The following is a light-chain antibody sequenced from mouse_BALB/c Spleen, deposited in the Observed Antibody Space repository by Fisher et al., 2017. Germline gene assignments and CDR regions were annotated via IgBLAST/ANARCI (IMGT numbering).Light chain of an antibody. CDR3: QQYSGYPLT. J-gene: IGKJ1*01. CDR1: SSVSSSY. V-gene: IGKV4-57-1*01. Sequence: DIVMTQTTAIMSASPGEKVTMTCRASSSVSSSYLHWYQQKSGASPKLWIYSTSNLASGVPARFSSSGSGTSYSLTISSVEAEDAATYYCQQYSGYPLTFGGGTKLEIK. CDR2: STS.